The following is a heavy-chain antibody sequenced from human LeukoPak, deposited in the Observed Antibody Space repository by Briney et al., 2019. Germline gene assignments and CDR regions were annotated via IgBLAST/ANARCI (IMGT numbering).Heavy chain of an antibody. CDR3: ARVTAVAGSGFDY. CDR1: GYTFTSYA. CDR2: SAADNGNT. V-gene: IGHV1-3*02. J-gene: IGHJ4*02. D-gene: IGHD6-19*01. Sequence: ASVKISCKASGYTFTSYAVHWLRQAPGQRRVRMGWSAADNGNTKYSQDFQGRVSITRDTSASTAYMELSSLRSEDTAVFYCARVTAVAGSGFDYWGQGTLVTVSS.